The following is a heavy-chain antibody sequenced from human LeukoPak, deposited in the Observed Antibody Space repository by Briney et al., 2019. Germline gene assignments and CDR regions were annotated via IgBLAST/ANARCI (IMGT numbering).Heavy chain of an antibody. CDR2: VNPESGDT. D-gene: IGHD3-10*01. J-gene: IGHJ6*03. V-gene: IGHV1-8*01. CDR3: AREGVTLVRGLISSSSYYYLDV. Sequence: GASVKVSCKASGYTFSNYDIHWVRQTAGQGLQWLGRVNPESGDTASATNFQGRITMTRNISITTAYMELKSLRADDTAVFYCAREGVTLVRGLISSSSYYYLDVWGKGTTVTISS. CDR1: GYTFSNYD.